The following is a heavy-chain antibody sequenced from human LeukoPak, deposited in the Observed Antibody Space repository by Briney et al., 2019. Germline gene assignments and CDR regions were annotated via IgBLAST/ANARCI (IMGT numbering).Heavy chain of an antibody. CDR2: TSSDGSID. Sequence: PGGSLRLSCAASGFTFSSYGMHWVRQAPGKGLEWLAVTSSDGSIDYYADSVRGRITVSRDNSKNTLYLQMSSLRSEDTAVYYCARVRGRLDYWGQGTLVTVSS. V-gene: IGHV3-30*03. CDR1: GFTFSSYG. D-gene: IGHD1-26*01. J-gene: IGHJ4*02. CDR3: ARVRGRLDY.